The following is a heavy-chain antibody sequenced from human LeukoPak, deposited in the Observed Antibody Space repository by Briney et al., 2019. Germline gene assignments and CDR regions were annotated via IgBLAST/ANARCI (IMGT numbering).Heavy chain of an antibody. V-gene: IGHV4-39*01. Sequence: PSETLSLTCTVSGGSFSSSSYYWAWIRQPPGKGLEWIGSVFYSGSTYYNPSLKSRVTISVDTSKNQFSLRLSSVTAADTAVYYCARHVVDPLNHLRWFSSWYYFDYWGRGTLVTVSS. D-gene: IGHD4-23*01. CDR1: GGSFSSSSYY. CDR3: ARHVVDPLNHLRWFSSWYYFDY. CDR2: VFYSGST. J-gene: IGHJ4*02.